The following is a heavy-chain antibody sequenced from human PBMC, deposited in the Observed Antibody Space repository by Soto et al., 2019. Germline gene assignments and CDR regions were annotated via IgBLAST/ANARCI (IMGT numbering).Heavy chain of an antibody. CDR2: VYATGTT. V-gene: IGHV4-4*07. CDR1: GGSISNFY. Sequence: SETLSLTCIVSGGSISNFYWSWIRKTAGKGLEWMGRVYATGTTDYNPSLRSRVAMSVDISRKTFSLRLTSVTAADTGMYYCVRDGSKTLRDWFDPWGQGKLVTVSS. D-gene: IGHD3-10*01. J-gene: IGHJ5*02. CDR3: VRDGSKTLRDWFDP.